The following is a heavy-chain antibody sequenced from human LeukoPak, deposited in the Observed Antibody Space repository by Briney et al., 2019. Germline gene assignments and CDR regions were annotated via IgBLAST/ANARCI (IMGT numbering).Heavy chain of an antibody. D-gene: IGHD6-19*01. Sequence: ASVKVSCKASGYSFTSYGISWVRQAPGQGLEWMGWIGAYNGNTNYAQKLQGRVTMTTDTSTSTAYMELSSLRSEDTAVYYCARGNRIAVAGLILNYYYYGMDVWGQGTTVTVSS. CDR1: GYSFTSYG. J-gene: IGHJ6*02. CDR2: IGAYNGNT. V-gene: IGHV1-18*01. CDR3: ARGNRIAVAGLILNYYYYGMDV.